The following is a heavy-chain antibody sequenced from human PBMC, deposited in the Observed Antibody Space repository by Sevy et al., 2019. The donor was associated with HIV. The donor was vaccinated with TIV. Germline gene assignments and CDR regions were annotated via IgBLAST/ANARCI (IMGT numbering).Heavy chain of an antibody. Sequence: SETLSLTCAVYGGSFSGYYWSWIRQPPGKGLEWSGEINHSGSTNYNPSLKSRVTISVDTSKNQFSLKLSSVTAADTAVYYCARGSANIVVVPAATGSSFDYWGQGTLVTVSS. J-gene: IGHJ4*02. CDR3: ARGSANIVVVPAATGSSFDY. V-gene: IGHV4-34*01. CDR1: GGSFSGYY. D-gene: IGHD2-2*01. CDR2: INHSGST.